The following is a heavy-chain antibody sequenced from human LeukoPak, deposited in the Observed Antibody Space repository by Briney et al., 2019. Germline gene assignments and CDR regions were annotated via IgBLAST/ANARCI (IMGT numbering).Heavy chain of an antibody. V-gene: IGHV1-2*04. D-gene: IGHD4-17*01. CDR3: ARDRSGVTTLHPVVGMDV. CDR2: INPNSGGT. Sequence: ASVTVSFKASGYTFTSYYMHWVRQAPGQGLEWMGLINPNSGGTNYAQKFQGWVTMTRDTSISTAYMELSRLRSDDTAVYYCARDRSGVTTLHPVVGMDVWGQGTTVTVSS. CDR1: GYTFTSYY. J-gene: IGHJ6*02.